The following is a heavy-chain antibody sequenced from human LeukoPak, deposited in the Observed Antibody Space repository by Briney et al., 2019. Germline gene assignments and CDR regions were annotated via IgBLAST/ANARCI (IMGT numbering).Heavy chain of an antibody. D-gene: IGHD5-12*01. J-gene: IGHJ4*02. CDR1: GGSISSSSYY. V-gene: IGHV4-39*07. CDR2: IYYSGST. Sequence: SETLSLTCTVSGGSISSSSYYWGWIRQPPGKGLEWIGSIYYSGSTYYNPSLKSRVTISVDTSKNQFSLKLRSVTAADTAVYYCAREERDPYSEVATVDYWGQGTLVTVSS. CDR3: AREERDPYSEVATVDY.